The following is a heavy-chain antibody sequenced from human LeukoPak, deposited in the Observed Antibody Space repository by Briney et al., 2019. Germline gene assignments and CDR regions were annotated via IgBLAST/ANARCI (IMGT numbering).Heavy chain of an antibody. J-gene: IGHJ4*01. D-gene: IGHD2-8*02. CDR2: LSSGRSP. CDR1: GFAISTYA. CDR3: ARQLGYCAAGTCYFDS. Sequence: GGSLLLSCAASGFAISTYAMAWVRPAPGKGLEWISSLSSGRSPSYSDSLEGRLTMSSDNARNTLYLQMDNLRGEDTAMYYCARQLGYCAAGTCYFDSWGHGTQVTVSS. V-gene: IGHV3-69-1*01.